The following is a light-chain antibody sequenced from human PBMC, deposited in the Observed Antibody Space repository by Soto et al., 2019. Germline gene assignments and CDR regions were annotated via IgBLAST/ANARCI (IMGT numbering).Light chain of an antibody. CDR3: QQSYTALSIT. Sequence: DIQMTQSPSSLSASVGDRVTITCRASESINRHLNWYQQQPGRAPKLLIYAASSLQNGVPSRFRGGGSGTDFNLIITNLQPEDFATSYCQQSYTALSITFGQGTRLEIK. CDR2: AAS. CDR1: ESINRH. V-gene: IGKV1-39*01. J-gene: IGKJ5*01.